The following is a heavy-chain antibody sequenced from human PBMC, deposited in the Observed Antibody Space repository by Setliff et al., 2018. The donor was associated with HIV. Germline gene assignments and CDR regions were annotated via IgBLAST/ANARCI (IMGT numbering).Heavy chain of an antibody. D-gene: IGHD6-13*01. V-gene: IGHV1-46*04. CDR3: ARVRPAPGAALDY. CDR1: GYNFSPYR. J-gene: IGHJ4*02. CDR2: IDPGSGAA. Sequence: ASVKVSCKTSGYNFSPYRIHWVRQAPGQGLAWIGIIDPGSGAATYAQKLQGRITMTRDTSTTTVYMHLNSLTSDDSAVYFCARVRPAPGAALDYWGQGTLVTVSS.